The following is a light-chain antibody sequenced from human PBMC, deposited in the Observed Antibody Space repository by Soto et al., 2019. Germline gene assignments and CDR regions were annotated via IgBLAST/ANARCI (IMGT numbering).Light chain of an antibody. Sequence: EIVLTQSPGTLSLSPGERATLSCRASQSVSIKYLAWYQQKPGQAPRLLIYGASSRATGIPDRFSGSGSGTDFTLTISRLEAEDFAVYYCQQYGSSRTFGQGTKVEI. V-gene: IGKV3-20*01. CDR1: QSVSIKY. J-gene: IGKJ1*01. CDR2: GAS. CDR3: QQYGSSRT.